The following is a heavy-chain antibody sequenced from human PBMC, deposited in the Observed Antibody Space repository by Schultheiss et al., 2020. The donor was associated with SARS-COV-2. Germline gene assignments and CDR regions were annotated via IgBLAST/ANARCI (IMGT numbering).Heavy chain of an antibody. Sequence: SQTLSLTCTVSGGSISSSSYYWGWIRQPPGKGLEWIGSIYYSGSTYYNPSLKSRVTISVDRSKNQFSLKLSSVTAADTAVYYCARPRHGDYSFDYWGQGTLVTVSS. CDR1: GGSISSSSYY. V-gene: IGHV4-39*07. D-gene: IGHD4-17*01. CDR3: ARPRHGDYSFDY. J-gene: IGHJ4*02. CDR2: IYYSGST.